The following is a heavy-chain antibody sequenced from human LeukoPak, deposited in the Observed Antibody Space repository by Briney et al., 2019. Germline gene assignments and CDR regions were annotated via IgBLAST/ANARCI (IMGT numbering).Heavy chain of an antibody. CDR1: GGSFSGYY. J-gene: IGHJ5*02. CDR3: ARGSILRNWFDP. Sequence: SETLSLTCVVYGGSFSGYYWSWIRQPPGKGLEWIGEINHSGSTNYNPSLKSRVTISVDTSKNQFSLKLSSVTAADTAVYYCARGSILRNWFDPWGQGTLVTVSS. D-gene: IGHD4-17*01. V-gene: IGHV4-34*01. CDR2: INHSGST.